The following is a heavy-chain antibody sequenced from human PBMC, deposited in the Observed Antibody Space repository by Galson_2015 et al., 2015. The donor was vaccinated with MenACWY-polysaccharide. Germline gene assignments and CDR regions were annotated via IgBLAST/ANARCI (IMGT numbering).Heavy chain of an antibody. V-gene: IGHV4-31*03. CDR2: LHYNGKH. CDR1: GDSISTGGHD. J-gene: IGHJ5*02. D-gene: IGHD5/OR15-5a*01. Sequence: TLSLTCTVSGDSISTGGHDCGWFRQFSDMNLEGTGYLHYNGKHNYNPSLRSRATISLVASKNHFSLNLGSVSAADTAVYFCAGIPSTESSYGWLDPWGQGTLVTVSS. CDR3: AGIPSTESSYGWLDP.